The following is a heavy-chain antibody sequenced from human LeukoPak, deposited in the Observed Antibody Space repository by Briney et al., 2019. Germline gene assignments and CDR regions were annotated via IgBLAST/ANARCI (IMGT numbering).Heavy chain of an antibody. CDR3: ARRIAAAGTNYYFDY. D-gene: IGHD6-13*01. CDR1: GGSISSSSYY. CDR2: IYYSGST. V-gene: IGHV4-39*01. Sequence: PSETLSLTCTVPGGSISSSSYYWGWIRQPPGKGLEWIGSIYYSGSTYYNPSLKSRVTISVDTSKNQFSLKLSSVAAADTAVYYCARRIAAAGTNYYFDYWGQGTLVTVSS. J-gene: IGHJ4*02.